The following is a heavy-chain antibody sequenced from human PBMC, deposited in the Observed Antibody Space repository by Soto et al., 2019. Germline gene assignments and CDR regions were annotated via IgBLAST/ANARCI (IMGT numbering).Heavy chain of an antibody. CDR1: GGTFSSYA. V-gene: IGHV1-69*13. CDR2: IIPIFGTA. J-gene: IGHJ4*02. Sequence: ASVKVSCKASGGTFSSYAISWVRQAPGQGLEWMGGIIPIFGTANYAQKFQGRVTITADESTSTAYMELSSLRSEDTAVYYCARGIVNTPNDYGDYVSEDRLYYFDYWGQGTLVTVSS. D-gene: IGHD4-17*01. CDR3: ARGIVNTPNDYGDYVSEDRLYYFDY.